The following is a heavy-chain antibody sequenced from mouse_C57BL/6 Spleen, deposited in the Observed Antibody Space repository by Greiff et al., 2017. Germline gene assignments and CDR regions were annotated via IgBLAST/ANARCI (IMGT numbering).Heavy chain of an antibody. CDR2: IDPSDSDT. CDR3: ARDYYGSHYFDY. Sequence: QVQLQQPGAELVRPGSSVKLSCKASGYTFTSYWMHWVKQRPIQGLEWIGNIDPSDSDTHYNQKFKDKATLTVDKSSRTAYMQLSSLTSEDSAVYYCARDYYGSHYFDYWGQGTTLTVSS. V-gene: IGHV1-52*01. D-gene: IGHD2-1*01. J-gene: IGHJ2*01. CDR1: GYTFTSYW.